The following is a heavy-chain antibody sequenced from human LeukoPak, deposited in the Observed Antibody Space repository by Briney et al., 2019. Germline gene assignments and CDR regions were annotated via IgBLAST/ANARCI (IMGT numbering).Heavy chain of an antibody. CDR1: GGSISSSSYY. J-gene: IGHJ1*01. D-gene: IGHD6-13*01. CDR2: IYYSGST. V-gene: IGHV4-39*07. CDR3: ARGLRSSSWFEYFQH. Sequence: TSETLSLTCTVSGGSISSSSYYWGWIRQPPGKGLEWIGSIYYSGSTYYNPSLKSRVTISVDTSKNQFSLKLSSVTAADTAVYYCARGLRSSSWFEYFQHWGQGTLVTVSS.